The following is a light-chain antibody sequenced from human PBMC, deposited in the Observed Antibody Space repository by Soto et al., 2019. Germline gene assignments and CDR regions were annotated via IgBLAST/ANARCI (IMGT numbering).Light chain of an antibody. Sequence: DIVMTQSPDSLVVSLGEMATINCKSSQSVLYSSNNKNYLAWYQQKPGQPPKLLIYWASTRESGVPDRFSGSGSGTDFTLTISSLQAEDVAVYYCQQYYRPWTFGQGTKVEIK. V-gene: IGKV4-1*01. CDR3: QQYYRPWT. J-gene: IGKJ1*01. CDR1: QSVLYSSNNKNY. CDR2: WAS.